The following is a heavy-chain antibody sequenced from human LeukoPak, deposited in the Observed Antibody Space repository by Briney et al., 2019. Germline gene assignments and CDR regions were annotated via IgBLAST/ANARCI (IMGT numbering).Heavy chain of an antibody. J-gene: IGHJ5*02. Sequence: SETLSLTCAVYGGSFSGYYWSWIRQPPGKGLEWIGEINHSGSTNYNPSLKSRVTISVDTSKNQFSLKLSSVTAADTAVYYCASFAFWRRWFDPWGQGTLVTVSS. V-gene: IGHV4-34*01. CDR2: INHSGST. D-gene: IGHD3-3*01. CDR1: GGSFSGYY. CDR3: ASFAFWRRWFDP.